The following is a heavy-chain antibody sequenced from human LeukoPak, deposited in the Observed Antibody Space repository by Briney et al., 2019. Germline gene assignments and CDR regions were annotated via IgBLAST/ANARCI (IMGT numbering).Heavy chain of an antibody. V-gene: IGHV3-13*01. Sequence: QTGGSLRLSCAASGFTFSSYDMHWVRQVTGEGLEWVSSIGTAGDTYFPGSVKGRFTISRDNSKNTLYLQMNSLRAEDTAVYYCAKEFNFFRGVIISTDYWGQGTLVTVSS. CDR1: GFTFSSYD. D-gene: IGHD3-10*01. J-gene: IGHJ4*02. CDR2: IGTAGDT. CDR3: AKEFNFFRGVIISTDY.